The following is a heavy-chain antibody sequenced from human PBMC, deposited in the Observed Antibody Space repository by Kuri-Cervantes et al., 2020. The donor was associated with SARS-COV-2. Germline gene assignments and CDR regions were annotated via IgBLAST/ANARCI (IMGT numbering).Heavy chain of an antibody. CDR1: GFTFSSYG. CDR3: ARLDYLD. CDR2: ISGSSRTT. J-gene: IGHJ4*02. D-gene: IGHD3-16*01. Sequence: GESLKISCAASGFTFSSYGMHWVRQAPGKGLEWVSCISGSSRTTFYAESVKGRFTISRDNAKNSLYLQMNSLRDEDTAVYYCARLDYLDWGQGTLVTVSS. V-gene: IGHV3-48*02.